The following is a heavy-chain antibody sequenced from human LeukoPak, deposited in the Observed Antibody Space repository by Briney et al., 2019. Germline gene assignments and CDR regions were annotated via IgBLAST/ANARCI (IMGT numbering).Heavy chain of an antibody. D-gene: IGHD2-15*01. CDR2: ISYDEINE. J-gene: IGHJ6*03. V-gene: IGHV3-30-3*01. Sequence: GGSLRLSCSASAFAFSSYTMHWVRQAPGKGLEWVAVISYDEINEHYADSVKGRFTISRDISKNTLYLQMNSLRPEDTAIYYCARDPSYSQGDYYMDVWGKGTTVIVSS. CDR1: AFAFSSYT. CDR3: ARDPSYSQGDYYMDV.